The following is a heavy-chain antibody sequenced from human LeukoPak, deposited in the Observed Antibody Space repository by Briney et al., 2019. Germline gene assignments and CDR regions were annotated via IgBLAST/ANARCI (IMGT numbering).Heavy chain of an antibody. CDR1: GYTFTYRY. Sequence: SVKVSCKASGYTFTYRYLHWVRQAPGQALEWMGWITPFNGNTNYAQKFQDRVTITRDRSMSTAYMELSSLRSEDTAMYYCARSGTPDGNWFDPWGQGTLVTVSS. CDR2: ITPFNGNT. CDR3: ARSGTPDGNWFDP. J-gene: IGHJ5*02. D-gene: IGHD2-15*01. V-gene: IGHV1-45*02.